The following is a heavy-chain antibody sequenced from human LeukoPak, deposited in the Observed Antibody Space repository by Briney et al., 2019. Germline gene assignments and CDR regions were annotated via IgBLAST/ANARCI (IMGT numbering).Heavy chain of an antibody. Sequence: GSLRLSCAASGFTFSDYYMSWIRQPPGKGLEWIGYIYYSGSTNYNPSLKSRVTISVDTSKNQFSLKLSSVTAADTAVYYRARPDYYDSSGYGAFDIWGQGTMVTVSS. D-gene: IGHD3-22*01. CDR3: ARPDYYDSSGYGAFDI. J-gene: IGHJ3*02. CDR1: GFTFSDYY. CDR2: IYYSGST. V-gene: IGHV4-59*01.